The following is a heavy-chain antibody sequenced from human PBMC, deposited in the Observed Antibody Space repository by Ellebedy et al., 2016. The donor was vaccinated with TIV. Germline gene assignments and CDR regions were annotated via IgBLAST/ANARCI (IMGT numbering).Heavy chain of an antibody. V-gene: IGHV3-30*03. J-gene: IGHJ4*02. CDR2: ISYDANNK. CDR3: ARSGELDS. CDR1: GFTFSSFA. D-gene: IGHD1-26*01. Sequence: PGGSLRLSCGASGFTFSSFAMHWVRQAPGKGLEWVALISYDANNKYYADSVKGRFTISRDDAMSSLFLQMNSLSAEDTAVYYCARSGELDSWGQGTLVTVSS.